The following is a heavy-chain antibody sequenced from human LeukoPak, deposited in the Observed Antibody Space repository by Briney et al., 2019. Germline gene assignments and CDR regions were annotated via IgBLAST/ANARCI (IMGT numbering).Heavy chain of an antibody. CDR1: GGSISSYY. J-gene: IGHJ6*02. D-gene: IGHD2-2*02. CDR3: AGDCSSTSCYRGYYYYYGMDV. V-gene: IGHV4-59*01. Sequence: SETLSLTCTVSGGSISSYYWSWIRQPPGKGLEWIGYIYYSGSTNYNPSLKSRVTISVDTSENQFSLKLSSVTAADTAVYYCAGDCSSTSCYRGYYYYYGMDVWGQGTTVTVSS. CDR2: IYYSGST.